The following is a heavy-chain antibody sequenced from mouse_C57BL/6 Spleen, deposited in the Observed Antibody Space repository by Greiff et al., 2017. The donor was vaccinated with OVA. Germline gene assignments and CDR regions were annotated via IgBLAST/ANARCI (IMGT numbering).Heavy chain of an antibody. CDR3: ARRPSMDD. CDR1: GYTFTSYW. Sequence: QVQLQQPGAELVMPGASVKLSCKASGYTFTSYWMHWVKQRPGQGLEWIGEIDPSDSYTNYNQKFKGKSTLTVDKSSSTAYMQLSSLTSEDSAVYYCARRPSMDDWGQGTSVTVSS. J-gene: IGHJ4*01. CDR2: IDPSDSYT. V-gene: IGHV1-69*01.